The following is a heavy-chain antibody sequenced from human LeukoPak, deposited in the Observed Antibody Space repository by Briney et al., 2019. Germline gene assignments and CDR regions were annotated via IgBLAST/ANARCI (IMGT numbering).Heavy chain of an antibody. V-gene: IGHV3-11*01. CDR1: GFTFSDYY. J-gene: IGHJ4*02. D-gene: IGHD5-18*01. CDR3: ARDTNYVDIAMVEDY. CDR2: ISSSGSTI. Sequence: GGSLRLSCAASGFTFSDYYMSWIRQAPGKGLEWVSYISSSGSTIYYADSVKGRFTISRDNAKNSLYLQMNSLRAEDTAVYYCARDTNYVDIAMVEDYWGQGTLVTVSS.